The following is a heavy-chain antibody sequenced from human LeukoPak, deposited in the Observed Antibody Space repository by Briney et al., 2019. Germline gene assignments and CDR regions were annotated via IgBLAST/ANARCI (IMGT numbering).Heavy chain of an antibody. CDR1: GGTFSSYA. V-gene: IGHV1-69*04. Sequence: SVKVSCKASGGTFSSYAISWVRQAPGQGLEWMGRIIPILGIANYAQKFQGRVTITADKSTSTAYMELSSLRSEDTAVYYCAREYSSSSFDYWGQGTLVTVSS. J-gene: IGHJ4*02. CDR3: AREYSSSSFDY. D-gene: IGHD6-6*01. CDR2: IIPILGIA.